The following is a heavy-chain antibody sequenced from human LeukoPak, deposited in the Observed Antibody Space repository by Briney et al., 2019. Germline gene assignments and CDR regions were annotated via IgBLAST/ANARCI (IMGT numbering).Heavy chain of an antibody. CDR1: GFTFNNYA. CDR3: ARGCSSTSCYGFDY. J-gene: IGHJ4*02. V-gene: IGHV3-23*01. D-gene: IGHD2-2*01. Sequence: PGGSLRLSCAASGFTFNNYAMSWVRQAPGKGLEWVSVISGSAVSTYYADSVRGRFTISRDNSKNTLYLQMSSLRAGDTAVYYCARGCSSTSCYGFDYWGQGTLVTVSS. CDR2: ISGSAVST.